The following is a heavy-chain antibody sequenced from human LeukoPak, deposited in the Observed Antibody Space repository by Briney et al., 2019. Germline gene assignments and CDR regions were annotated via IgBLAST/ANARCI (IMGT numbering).Heavy chain of an antibody. D-gene: IGHD2-2*01. CDR1: RGSITNSSCY. CDR3: ARRAVVPAAVSYSDN. V-gene: IGHV4-39*01. J-gene: IGHJ4*02. CDR2: IYYTGTT. Sequence: PSETLSLTCAVFRGSITNSSCYWGWIRQPPGKGLEWIGGIYYTGTTYYSPSLNSRITISMDTSKNQFSLRLASVTAADTALYYCARRAVVPAAVSYSDNWGQGTLVTVSS.